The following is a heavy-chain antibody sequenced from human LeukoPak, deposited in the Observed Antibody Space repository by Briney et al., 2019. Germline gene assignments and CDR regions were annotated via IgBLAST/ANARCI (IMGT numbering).Heavy chain of an antibody. D-gene: IGHD3-9*01. Sequence: PSETLSLTCAVYGGSFSGYYWSWIRQPPGKGLEWIGEINHSGSTNYNPSLKSRVTISVDTSKNQFSLKLSSVTAADTAVYYCARVYDILTGYSHFDYWGQGTLVTVSS. CDR2: INHSGST. V-gene: IGHV4-34*01. J-gene: IGHJ4*02. CDR1: GGSFSGYY. CDR3: ARVYDILTGYSHFDY.